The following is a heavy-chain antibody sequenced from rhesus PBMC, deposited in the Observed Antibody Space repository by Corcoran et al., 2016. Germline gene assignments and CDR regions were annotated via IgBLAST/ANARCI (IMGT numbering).Heavy chain of an antibody. CDR3: ARVLYYYSGSYYPYYFDY. D-gene: IGHD3-16*01. Sequence: QVTLKESGPALVKPTQTLTLTCTFSGFSISTSGTGVGWIRQPPGKALEWLESIYWNDSKYYSTSLKSRLTISKDTSKNQVVLTMTNMDPVDTATYYCARVLYYYSGSYYPYYFDYWGQGVLVTVSS. CDR2: IYWNDSK. CDR1: GFSISTSGTG. V-gene: IGHV2-95*01. J-gene: IGHJ4*01.